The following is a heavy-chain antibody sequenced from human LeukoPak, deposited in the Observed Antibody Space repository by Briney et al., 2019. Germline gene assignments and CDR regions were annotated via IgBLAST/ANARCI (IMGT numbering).Heavy chain of an antibody. CDR1: GFTFSRYG. V-gene: IGHV3-23*01. D-gene: IGHD6-19*01. CDR3: ARDPGDILVAGTFDY. J-gene: IGHJ4*02. CDR2: ISGSGGST. Sequence: GGSLRLSCAASGFTFSRYGMSWVRQAPGKGLEWVSAISGSGGSTYYADSVKGRFTISRDNSKNTLYLQINSLRAEDTAVYYCARDPGDILVAGTFDYWGQGTLVTVSS.